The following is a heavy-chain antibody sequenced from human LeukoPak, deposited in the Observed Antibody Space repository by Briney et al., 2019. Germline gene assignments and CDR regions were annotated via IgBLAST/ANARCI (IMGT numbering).Heavy chain of an antibody. CDR1: GFTFDDYA. Sequence: PGRSLRLSCAASGFTFDDYAMHWVRQAPGKGLEWVSGISWNSGSIGYADSVKGRLTISRDNAKNSLYLQMNSLRAEDTALYYCAKDLRVAAGSRSGYYYYYGMDVWGQGTTVTVSS. D-gene: IGHD6-13*01. V-gene: IGHV3-9*01. J-gene: IGHJ6*02. CDR2: ISWNSGSI. CDR3: AKDLRVAAGSRSGYYYYYGMDV.